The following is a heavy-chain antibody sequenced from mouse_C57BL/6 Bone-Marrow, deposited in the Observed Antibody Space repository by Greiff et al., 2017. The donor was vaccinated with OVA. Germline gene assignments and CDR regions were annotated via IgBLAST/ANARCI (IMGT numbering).Heavy chain of an antibody. D-gene: IGHD2-2*01. CDR3: SRVGGYDEAY. CDR2: ISYDGSN. CDR1: GYSITSGYY. Sequence: EVHLVESGPGLVKPSQSLSLTCSVTGYSITSGYYWNWIRQFPGNKLEWMGYISYDGSNNYNPSLKNRISITRDTSKNQFFLKLNSVTTEDTATYYCSRVGGYDEAYWGQGTLVTVSA. V-gene: IGHV3-6*01. J-gene: IGHJ3*01.